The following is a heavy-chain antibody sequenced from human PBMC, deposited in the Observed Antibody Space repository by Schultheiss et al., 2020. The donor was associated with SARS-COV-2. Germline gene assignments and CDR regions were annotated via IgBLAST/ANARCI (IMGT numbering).Heavy chain of an antibody. V-gene: IGHV4-30-2*01. J-gene: IGHJ5*02. D-gene: IGHD2-21*01. CDR1: GGSISSGSYY. CDR3: ARFVVVRALPEWSWFDP. Sequence: SQTLSLTCAVSGGSISSGSYYWSWIRQPPGKGLEWIGHINHGGTTNYNPSLESRVTLSIDGSQNQFSLSLNSVTAADTAVYYCARFVVVRALPEWSWFDPWGQGTLVTVSS. CDR2: INHGGTT.